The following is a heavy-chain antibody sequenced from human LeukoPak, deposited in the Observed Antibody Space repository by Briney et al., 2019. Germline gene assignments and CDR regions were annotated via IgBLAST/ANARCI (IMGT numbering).Heavy chain of an antibody. CDR3: AVGAFDY. J-gene: IGHJ4*02. CDR2: INAADGNT. CDR1: GYTFTSYG. Sequence: AASVKVSCKASGYTFTSYGISWVRQAPGQGLEWMGWINAADGNTKYSQNFQGRVTISRDSSASTAYMELTSLTYEDTAVYYCAVGAFDYWGQGTLVTVSS. V-gene: IGHV1-18*01. D-gene: IGHD4-17*01.